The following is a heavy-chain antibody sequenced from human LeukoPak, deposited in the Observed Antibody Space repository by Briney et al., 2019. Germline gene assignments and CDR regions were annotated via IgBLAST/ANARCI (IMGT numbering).Heavy chain of an antibody. CDR2: INSVGSST. CDR3: ARDRPLPGHYYYGMDV. D-gene: IGHD2-15*01. V-gene: IGHV3-74*01. Sequence: GGSLRLSCAASGFTFSSYWMNWVRQAPGKGLEWVSRINSVGSSTSYADSVKGRFTISRDNAKNTLYLQMNSLRAEDTAVYYCARDRPLPGHYYYGMDVWGQGTTVTVSS. CDR1: GFTFSSYW. J-gene: IGHJ6*02.